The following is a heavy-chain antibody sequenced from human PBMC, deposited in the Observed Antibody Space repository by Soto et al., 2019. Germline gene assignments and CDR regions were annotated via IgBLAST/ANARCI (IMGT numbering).Heavy chain of an antibody. CDR2: IYYSGST. Sequence: QLQLQESGPGLVKPSETLSLTCTVSGGSISSSSYYWGWIRQPPGKGLEWIGSIYYSGSTYYNPSLKSRVTISVDTSKNQFSLKLSSVTAADTAVYYCARHRGYYDSSGYFTFDAFDIWGQGTMVTVSS. D-gene: IGHD3-22*01. CDR3: ARHRGYYDSSGYFTFDAFDI. J-gene: IGHJ3*02. V-gene: IGHV4-39*01. CDR1: GGSISSSSYY.